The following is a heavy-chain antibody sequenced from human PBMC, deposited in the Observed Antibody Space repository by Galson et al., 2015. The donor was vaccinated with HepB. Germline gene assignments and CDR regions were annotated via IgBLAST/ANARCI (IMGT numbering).Heavy chain of an antibody. D-gene: IGHD4-17*01. J-gene: IGHJ5*02. CDR3: ARDYGEGWFDL. Sequence: SVKVSCKASGYTFTGYYIHWVRQAPGQGLEWMGRINPNSGGTNYAQKFQGRVTMTRDTSISTAYMELSRLKSDDTVVFYCARDYGEGWFDLWGQGTLVTVSS. CDR2: INPNSGGT. CDR1: GYTFTGYY. V-gene: IGHV1-2*05.